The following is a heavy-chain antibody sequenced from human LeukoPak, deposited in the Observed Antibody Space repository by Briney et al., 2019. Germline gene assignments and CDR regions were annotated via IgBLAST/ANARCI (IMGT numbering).Heavy chain of an antibody. Sequence: PGGSLRLSCAASGFTFSSHEMNWVRQAPGKGLEWVSHNSSSGSTIYYAGSVKGRFTIARDNAKNSVYLQMNSLRAEDTAVYYCARGSLHSAYGFDYWGQGTLVSVSS. V-gene: IGHV3-48*03. D-gene: IGHD5-12*01. CDR1: GFTFSSHE. CDR3: ARGSLHSAYGFDY. J-gene: IGHJ4*02. CDR2: NSSSGSTI.